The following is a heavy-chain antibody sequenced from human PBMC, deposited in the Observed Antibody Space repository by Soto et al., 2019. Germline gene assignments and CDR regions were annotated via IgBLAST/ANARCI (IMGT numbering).Heavy chain of an antibody. CDR2: INPNSGGT. J-gene: IGHJ4*02. Sequence: ASVKVSCKASGYTFTGYYMHWVRQAPGQGLEWMGWINPNSGGTNYAQKFQGWVTMTRETSISTAYMELSRLGSDDTAVYYCARGLTTVTHKREEFDYWGQGTLVTVSS. CDR3: ARGLTTVTHKREEFDY. V-gene: IGHV1-2*04. CDR1: GYTFTGYY. D-gene: IGHD4-17*01.